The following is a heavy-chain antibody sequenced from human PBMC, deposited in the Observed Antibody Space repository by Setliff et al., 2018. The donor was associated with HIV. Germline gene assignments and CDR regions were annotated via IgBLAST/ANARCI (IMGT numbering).Heavy chain of an antibody. CDR2: IYTSGST. J-gene: IGHJ6*02. CDR3: ARTFGDLKHYNKYYTIDV. D-gene: IGHD3-10*01. Sequence: SETLSLTCTVSGGSISSGSYYGSWIRQPAGGGLEWIGRIYTSGSTNYNPSLKSRVTISVDTSKNQFSLKLSSVTAADTAVYYCARTFGDLKHYNKYYTIDVWGQGTTVTVSS. CDR1: GGSISSGSYY. V-gene: IGHV4-61*02.